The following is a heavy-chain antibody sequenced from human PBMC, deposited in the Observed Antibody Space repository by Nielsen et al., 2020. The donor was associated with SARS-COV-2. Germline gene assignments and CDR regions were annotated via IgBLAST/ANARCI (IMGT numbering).Heavy chain of an antibody. V-gene: IGHV3-74*01. D-gene: IGHD3-10*01. CDR2: INSDGSST. J-gene: IGHJ6*02. Sequence: GESLKISCAASGFTFSSYWMHWVRQSPGKGLSWVARINSDGSSTRYADSVEGRFTISRDNAKNTLYLQMDSLRAEDTALYYCARDPYYGSGTFRFYGMDLWGQGTTVTVSS. CDR1: GFTFSSYW. CDR3: ARDPYYGSGTFRFYGMDL.